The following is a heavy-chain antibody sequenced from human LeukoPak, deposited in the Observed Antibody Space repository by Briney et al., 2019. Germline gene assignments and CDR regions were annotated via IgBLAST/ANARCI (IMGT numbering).Heavy chain of an antibody. Sequence: ASVKVSCKASGYTFTSYAMNWVRQAPGQGLEWMGWIDTNTGNPTYAQGFTGRFVFSLDTSVSTAYLQISSLKAEDTAVYYCASLMPPAAPTIDAFDIWGQGTMVTVSS. D-gene: IGHD2-2*01. CDR3: ASLMPPAAPTIDAFDI. CDR2: IDTNTGNP. J-gene: IGHJ3*02. CDR1: GYTFTSYA. V-gene: IGHV7-4-1*02.